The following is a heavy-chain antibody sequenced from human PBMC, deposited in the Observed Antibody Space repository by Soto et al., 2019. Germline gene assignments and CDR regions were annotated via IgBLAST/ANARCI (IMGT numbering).Heavy chain of an antibody. D-gene: IGHD1-26*01. CDR2: ISGDTVNT. CDR3: AKDLYSGRFYLLFY. V-gene: IGHV3-23*01. Sequence: GGALRLSCAASGFTFSSCDMGWVRQAPGKDLQWVSTISGDTVNTYYEDSVKGRFTISRDNSKNTLYLQMSSLRAEDTAVYFCAKDLYSGRFYLLFYRAQGTLVTGSS. CDR1: GFTFSSCD. J-gene: IGHJ4*02.